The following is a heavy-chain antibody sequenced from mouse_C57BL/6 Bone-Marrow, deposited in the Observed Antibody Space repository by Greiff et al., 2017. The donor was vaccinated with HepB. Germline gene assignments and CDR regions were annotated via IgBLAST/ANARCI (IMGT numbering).Heavy chain of an antibody. D-gene: IGHD1-1*01. CDR2: ISSGGSYT. Sequence: EVMLVESGGDLVKPGGSLKLSCAASGFTFSSYGMSWVRQTPDKRLEWVATISSGGSYTYYPDSVKGRFTISRDNAKNTLYLHMSSLKSEDTAMYYCARPITTVVAVYYAMDYWGQGTSVTVSS. V-gene: IGHV5-6*01. CDR3: ARPITTVVAVYYAMDY. CDR1: GFTFSSYG. J-gene: IGHJ4*01.